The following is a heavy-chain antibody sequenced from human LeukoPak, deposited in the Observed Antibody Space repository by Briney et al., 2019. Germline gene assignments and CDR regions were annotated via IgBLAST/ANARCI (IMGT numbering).Heavy chain of an antibody. J-gene: IGHJ4*02. CDR3: ARDFFVDIVATLSFDY. V-gene: IGHV1-18*01. CDR2: ISAYNGNT. D-gene: IGHD5-12*01. CDR1: GYTFTSYG. Sequence: VASVKVSCKASGYTFTSYGISWVRQAPGQGLEWMGWISAYNGNTNYAQKLQGRVTMTTDTSTSTAYMELRSLRSDDTAVYYCARDFFVDIVATLSFDYWGQGTLVTVSS.